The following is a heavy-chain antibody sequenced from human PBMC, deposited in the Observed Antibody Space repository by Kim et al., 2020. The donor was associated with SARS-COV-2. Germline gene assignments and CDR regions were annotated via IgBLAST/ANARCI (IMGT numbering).Heavy chain of an antibody. J-gene: IGHJ4*02. CDR3: ARRQFTSGWYYFDY. Sequence: YAYSVKGRVTIFRDNAKNTMYLQMNSLRAGDTAVYYCARRQFTSGWYYFDYWGQGTLVTVSS. D-gene: IGHD6-19*01. V-gene: IGHV3-74*01.